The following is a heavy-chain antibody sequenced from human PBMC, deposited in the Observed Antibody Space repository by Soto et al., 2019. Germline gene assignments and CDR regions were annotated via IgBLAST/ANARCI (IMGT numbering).Heavy chain of an antibody. CDR3: ARHLDSGSYYGAYYYYCMDV. V-gene: IGHV4-39*01. Sequence: SETLSLTCTVSGGSISSSSYYWGWIRQPPGKGLEWIGSIYYSGSTYYNPSLKSRVTISVDTSKNQFSLKLSSVTAADTAAYYCARHLDSGSYYGAYYYYCMDVWGQGTTVTVSS. CDR1: GGSISSSSYY. J-gene: IGHJ6*02. CDR2: IYYSGST. D-gene: IGHD1-26*01.